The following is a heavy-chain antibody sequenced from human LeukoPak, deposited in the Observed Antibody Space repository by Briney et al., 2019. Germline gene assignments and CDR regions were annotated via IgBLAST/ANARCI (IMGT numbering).Heavy chain of an antibody. CDR2: IYGNDDK. V-gene: IGHV2-5*01. CDR1: GFSLTTIGVG. J-gene: IGHJ2*01. Sequence: SGPTLVKPTQPLTLTCTFSGFSLTTIGVGVAWIRQPPGKALEWLALIYGNDDKRYSPSLKSRLTITKDTSKNQVVLTVTNMDAVDTGTYYCEHDVPGDLGFDLWGRGTLVTVYS. CDR3: EHDVPGDLGFDL. D-gene: IGHD3-10*02.